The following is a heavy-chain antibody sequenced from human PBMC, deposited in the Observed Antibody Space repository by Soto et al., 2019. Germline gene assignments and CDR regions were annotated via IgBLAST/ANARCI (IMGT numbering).Heavy chain of an antibody. CDR1: GFTFSSYG. CDR3: AREWEQDLYYYCGMDA. Sequence: QVQLVESGGGVVQPGRSLRLSCAASGFTFSSYGMHWVRQAPGKGLEWVAVIWYDGSNKYYADSVKGRFTISRDNSKNTLYMKMISLRAEDTAVYYCAREWEQDLYYYCGMDAWGQGTTVTVSS. J-gene: IGHJ6*02. CDR2: IWYDGSNK. D-gene: IGHD1-26*01. V-gene: IGHV3-33*01.